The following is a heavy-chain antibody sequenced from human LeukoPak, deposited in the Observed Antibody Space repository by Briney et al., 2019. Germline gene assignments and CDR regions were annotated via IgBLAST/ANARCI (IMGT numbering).Heavy chain of an antibody. CDR3: ASSEGIYSSSWYSAVPFDY. D-gene: IGHD6-13*01. Sequence: GASVKVSCKASGYTFTSYGISWVRQAPGQGLEWMGWINTNTGNPTYAQGFTGRFVFSLDTSVSTAYLQISSLKAEDTAVYYCASSEGIYSSSWYSAVPFDYWGQGTLVTVSS. CDR2: INTNTGNP. J-gene: IGHJ4*02. V-gene: IGHV7-4-1*02. CDR1: GYTFTSYG.